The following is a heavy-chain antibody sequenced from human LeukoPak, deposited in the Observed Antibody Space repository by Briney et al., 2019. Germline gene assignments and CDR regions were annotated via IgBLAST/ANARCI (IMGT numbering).Heavy chain of an antibody. CDR1: GGSFSGYY. V-gene: IGHV4-34*01. D-gene: IGHD5-18*01. CDR3: ARGRGYSYGKRAFDI. CDR2: INHSGST. J-gene: IGHJ3*02. Sequence: SETLSLTCAVYGGSFSGYYWSWIRQPPGKGLEWIGEINHSGSTNCNPSLKSRVTISVNTSKNQFSLKLSSVTAADTAVYYCARGRGYSYGKRAFDIWGQGTMVTVSS.